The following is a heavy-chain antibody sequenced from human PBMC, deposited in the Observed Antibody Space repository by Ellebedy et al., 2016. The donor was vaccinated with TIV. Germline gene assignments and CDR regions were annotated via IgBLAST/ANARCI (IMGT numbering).Heavy chain of an antibody. CDR1: SDSVSNFY. CDR2: IKSKTDAGTR. CDR3: SAGTGKTDFDY. V-gene: IGHV3-15*01. Sequence: ETLSLTCTVSSDSVSNFYWSWVRQAPGKGLEWVGRIKSKTDAGTRDFAAPVKGRFLISRDDSKSTVYLQMTSLKIEDTAVYYCSAGTGKTDFDYWGQGTLVTVSS. D-gene: IGHD7-27*01. J-gene: IGHJ4*02.